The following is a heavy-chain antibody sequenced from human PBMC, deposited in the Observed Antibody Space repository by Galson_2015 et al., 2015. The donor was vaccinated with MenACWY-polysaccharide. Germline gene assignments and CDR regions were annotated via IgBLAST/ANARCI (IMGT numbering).Heavy chain of an antibody. D-gene: IGHD6-13*01. CDR1: GFRFEDCA. V-gene: IGHV3-9*01. Sequence: SLRLSCAASGFRFEDCAMHWVRHATGKGLEWVTGISWKSITMGQADAVKGRSTISRDNAKNSIYLQMNSLEPEDTAVYYCVKGLTSIPGIAAGGFDSWGQGTLVTVSS. J-gene: IGHJ4*02. CDR3: VKGLTSIPGIAAGGFDS. CDR2: ISWKSITM.